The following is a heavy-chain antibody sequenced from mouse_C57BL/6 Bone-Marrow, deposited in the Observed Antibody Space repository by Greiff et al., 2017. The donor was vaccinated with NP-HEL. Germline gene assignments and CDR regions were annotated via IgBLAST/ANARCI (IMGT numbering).Heavy chain of an antibody. CDR1: GYTFTEYT. CDR3: ARHGLGLYYGSSYWYFDV. J-gene: IGHJ1*03. CDR2: FYPGSGSI. D-gene: IGHD1-1*01. Sequence: QVQLKESGAELVKPGASVKLSCKASGYTFTEYTIHWVKQRSGQGLEWIGWFYPGSGSIKYNEKFKDKATLTADKSSSTVYMELSRLTSEDSAVYFCARHGLGLYYGSSYWYFDVWGTGTTVTVSS. V-gene: IGHV1-62-2*01.